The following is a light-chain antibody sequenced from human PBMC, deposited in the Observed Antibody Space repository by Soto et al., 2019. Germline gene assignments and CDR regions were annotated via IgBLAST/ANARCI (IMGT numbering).Light chain of an antibody. CDR1: SSDVGGYNY. V-gene: IGLV2-11*01. J-gene: IGLJ1*01. CDR2: DVS. Sequence: QSALTQPRSVSGSPGQSVTISCTGTSSDVGGYNYVSWYQQHPGKAPKLMIYDVSERPSGVPDRFSGSKSGNTASLTISGLQAEDEADYYCYSYAGIYTDVFGTGTQLTVL. CDR3: YSYAGIYTDV.